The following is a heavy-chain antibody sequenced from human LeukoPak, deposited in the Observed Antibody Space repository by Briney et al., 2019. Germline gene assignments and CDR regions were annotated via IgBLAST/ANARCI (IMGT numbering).Heavy chain of an antibody. V-gene: IGHV1-18*01. CDR2: ISAYNGNT. J-gene: IGHJ6*02. CDR1: GYTFTSYG. CDR3: ARDPRGEAVAVDYYYGMDV. Sequence: ASVKVSCKASGYTFTSYGISWVRQAPGQGLERMGWISAYNGNTNYAQKLQGRVTMTTDTSTSTAYMELRSLRSDDTAVYYCARDPRGEAVAVDYYYGMDVWGQGTTVTVSS. D-gene: IGHD6-19*01.